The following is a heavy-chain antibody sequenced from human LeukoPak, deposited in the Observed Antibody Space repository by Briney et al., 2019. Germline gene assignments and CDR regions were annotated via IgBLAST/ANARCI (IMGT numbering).Heavy chain of an antibody. J-gene: IGHJ5*02. D-gene: IGHD5-24*01. CDR1: GGSISSYY. V-gene: IGHV4-59*08. CDR3: ARAVEMATITWFDP. Sequence: SETLSLTCTVSGGSISSYYWSWIRQPPGKGLEWIGYIYYSGSTNYNPSLKSRVTISVDTSKNQFSLKLSSVTAADTAVYYCARAVEMATITWFDPWVQGTLVTVSS. CDR2: IYYSGST.